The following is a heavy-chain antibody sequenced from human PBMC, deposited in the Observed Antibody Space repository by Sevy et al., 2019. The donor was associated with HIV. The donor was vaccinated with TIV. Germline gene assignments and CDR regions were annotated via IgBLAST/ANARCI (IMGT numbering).Heavy chain of an antibody. CDR2: IFYSGST. CDR3: ARGVASSGAYKFDY. V-gene: IGHV4-30-4*01. CDR1: GGSVGNDDYY. Sequence: SETLSLTCTVSGGSVGNDDYYWSWIRQPPGKGLEWIGYIFYSGSTYYNPSLKSRGSISVDTSKNLFSLRLRSVTAADTAVYYCARGVASSGAYKFDYWGPGTLVTVSS. D-gene: IGHD6-13*01. J-gene: IGHJ4*02.